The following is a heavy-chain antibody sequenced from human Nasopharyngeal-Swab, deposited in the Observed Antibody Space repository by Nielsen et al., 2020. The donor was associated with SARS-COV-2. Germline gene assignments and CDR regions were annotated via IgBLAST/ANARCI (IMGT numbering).Heavy chain of an antibody. D-gene: IGHD4-17*01. Sequence: VRQAPGKGLEWAAVISYDGSTKYYADSVKGRFRIARDDSKNTLHCQMHRLRAEDLAVYYCARGPVYGMDVWGQGTTVTVSS. J-gene: IGHJ6*02. CDR3: ARGPVYGMDV. CDR2: ISYDGSTK. V-gene: IGHV3-30*14.